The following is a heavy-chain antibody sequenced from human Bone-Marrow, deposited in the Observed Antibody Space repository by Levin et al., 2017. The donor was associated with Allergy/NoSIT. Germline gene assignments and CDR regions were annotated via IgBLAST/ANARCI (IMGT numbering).Heavy chain of an antibody. Sequence: PGGSLRLSCAASGFTFSDYWMGCVRQAPGKGLEWVATINQGGSAKYYVDSVTGRFTISRDNVKNSLYLQLNSLRAEDTAVFYCARAGSPGSVDKWGQGALVTVSS. D-gene: IGHD2-15*01. CDR3: ARAGSPGSVDK. CDR2: INQGGSAK. J-gene: IGHJ4*02. CDR1: GFTFSDYW. V-gene: IGHV3-7*01.